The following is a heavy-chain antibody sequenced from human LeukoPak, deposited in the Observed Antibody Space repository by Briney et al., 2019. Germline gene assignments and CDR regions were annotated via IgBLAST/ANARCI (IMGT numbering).Heavy chain of an antibody. V-gene: IGHV3-21*04. D-gene: IGHD1-14*01. CDR3: AKDMRKYEGFGDV. Sequence: GGSLRLSCAASGFTFSSYSMNWVRQAPGKGLEWVSSISSSSSYIYYADSVKGRFTISRDNSKNSLYLQMNRLGTEDTALYYCAKDMRKYEGFGDVWGQGTTVTVSS. J-gene: IGHJ6*02. CDR1: GFTFSSYS. CDR2: ISSSSSYI.